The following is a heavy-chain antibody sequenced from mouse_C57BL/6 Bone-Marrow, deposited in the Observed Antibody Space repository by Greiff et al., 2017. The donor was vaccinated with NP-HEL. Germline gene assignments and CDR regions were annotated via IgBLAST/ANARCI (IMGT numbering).Heavy chain of an antibody. CDR2: IYPGGGYT. CDR1: GYTFTNYW. V-gene: IGHV1-63*01. Sequence: SGAELVRPGTSVKMSCKASGYTFTNYWIGWAKQRPGHGLEWIGDIYPGGGYTNYNEKFKGKATLTADKSSSTAYMQCSSLTSEDSANYYCARRGYYFDYWGQGTTLTVSS. J-gene: IGHJ2*01. CDR3: ARRGYYFDY.